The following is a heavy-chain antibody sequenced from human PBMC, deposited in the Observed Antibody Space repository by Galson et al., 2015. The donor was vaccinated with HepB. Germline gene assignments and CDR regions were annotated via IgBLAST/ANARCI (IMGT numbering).Heavy chain of an antibody. V-gene: IGHV1-2*06. J-gene: IGHJ4*02. Sequence: SVKVSCKASGYAFSDSYLHWVRQAPGQGLEWMGRINPNRGGGTNFAQKFQGRVTMTRDTSIRTAYMELKRLRSDDTALDYGARAYSNGWSDYGGQGTLVTVSS. CDR1: GYAFSDSY. D-gene: IGHD6-19*01. CDR3: ARAYSNGWSDY. CDR2: INPNRGGGT.